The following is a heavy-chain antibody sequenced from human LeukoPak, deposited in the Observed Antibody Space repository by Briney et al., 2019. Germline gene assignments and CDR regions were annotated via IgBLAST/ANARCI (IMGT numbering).Heavy chain of an antibody. V-gene: IGHV4-34*01. D-gene: IGHD4-17*01. J-gene: IGHJ2*01. CDR2: INHSGST. Sequence: SETLSLTCAVYGGSFSGYYWSWIRQSPGKGLEWIGEINHSGSTNYNPSLKSRVFISVDTSKNQFSLKLSSVTAADTAVYYCAREEAVTTGSWYFDLWGRGTLVTVSS. CDR3: AREEAVTTGSWYFDL. CDR1: GGSFSGYY.